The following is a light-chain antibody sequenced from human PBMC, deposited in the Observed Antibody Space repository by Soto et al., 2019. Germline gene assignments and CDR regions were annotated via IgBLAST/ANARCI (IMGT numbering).Light chain of an antibody. CDR3: QQYGNSRT. Sequence: EIVLTQSPGTLSLSPGERATLSCRASQSISSSYLTWYQQKPGQAPRLLIYGASSRATGIPDRFSGSGSWTDFTLTISRLEPEDVTVYYCQQYGNSRTFGQGTKVEVK. CDR1: QSISSSY. V-gene: IGKV3-20*01. J-gene: IGKJ1*01. CDR2: GAS.